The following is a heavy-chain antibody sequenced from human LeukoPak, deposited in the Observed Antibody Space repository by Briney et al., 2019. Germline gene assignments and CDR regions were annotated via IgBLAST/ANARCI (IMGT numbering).Heavy chain of an antibody. Sequence: SVKVSCKVSVGTFRSYAFCWLRQAPGKRVEWMGGIIPNFCTANYAQKFQGRVTITAAESPSTAYMELSSRRSEDTAVYYCAREYWGGDCYDYYFDYGCRGTLVTVSS. D-gene: IGHD2-21*02. V-gene: IGHV1-69*13. CDR3: AREYWGGDCYDYYFDY. CDR2: IIPNFCTA. CDR1: VGTFRSYA. J-gene: IGHJ4*02.